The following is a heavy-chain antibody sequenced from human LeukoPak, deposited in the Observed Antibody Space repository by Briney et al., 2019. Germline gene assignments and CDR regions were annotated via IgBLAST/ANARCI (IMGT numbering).Heavy chain of an antibody. D-gene: IGHD3-3*01. V-gene: IGHV3-11*01. CDR3: ARARITIFGVVRGNYYFDY. CDR2: ISSSGSTI. Sequence: GGSLRLSCAASGFTFSDYYMSWIRQAPGKGLEWVSYISSSGSTIYYADSVKGRFTISRDNAKNSLYLQMNSLRAEDTAVYYCARARITIFGVVRGNYYFDYWGQGTLATVSS. CDR1: GFTFSDYY. J-gene: IGHJ4*02.